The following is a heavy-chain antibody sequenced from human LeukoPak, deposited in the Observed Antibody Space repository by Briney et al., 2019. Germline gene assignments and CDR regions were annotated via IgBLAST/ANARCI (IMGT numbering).Heavy chain of an antibody. CDR1: GFTFSDYY. Sequence: PRGSLRLSCAASGFTFSDYYMSWIRQAPGKGLEWVSYISSSGSTIYYADSVKGRFTISRVNAKNSLYLQMNSLRAEDTAVYYCARVTRDGYNRVGYFQHWGQGTLVTVSS. CDR2: ISSSGSTI. J-gene: IGHJ1*01. D-gene: IGHD5-24*01. V-gene: IGHV3-11*01. CDR3: ARVTRDGYNRVGYFQH.